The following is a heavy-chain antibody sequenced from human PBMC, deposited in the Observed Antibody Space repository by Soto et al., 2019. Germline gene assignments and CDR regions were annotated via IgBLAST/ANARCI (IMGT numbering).Heavy chain of an antibody. D-gene: IGHD3-3*01. CDR3: ARYENDFWSGFYYYYGMDV. Sequence: QVQLVQSGAEVKKPGASVKVSCKASGYTFTSYGISWVRQAPGQGLEWMGWISAYNGNTNYAQKLQGRVTMTTDTSTSTAYMELRSLRSDDTAVYYCARYENDFWSGFYYYYGMDVWGQETTVTVSS. V-gene: IGHV1-18*01. J-gene: IGHJ6*02. CDR1: GYTFTSYG. CDR2: ISAYNGNT.